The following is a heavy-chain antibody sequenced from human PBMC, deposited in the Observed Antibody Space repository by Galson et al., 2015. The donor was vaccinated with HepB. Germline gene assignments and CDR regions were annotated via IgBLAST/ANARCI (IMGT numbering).Heavy chain of an antibody. CDR2: IRSKANSYAT. D-gene: IGHD2-15*01. CDR1: GFTFSGSA. J-gene: IGHJ4*02. CDR3: TRGYCSGGSCSMQDY. V-gene: IGHV3-73*01. Sequence: SLRLSCAASGFTFSGSAMHWVRQASGKGLEWVGRIRSKANSYATAYAASVKGRFTISRDDSKSTAYLQMNSLKTEDTAVYYCTRGYCSGGSCSMQDYWGQGTLVTVSS.